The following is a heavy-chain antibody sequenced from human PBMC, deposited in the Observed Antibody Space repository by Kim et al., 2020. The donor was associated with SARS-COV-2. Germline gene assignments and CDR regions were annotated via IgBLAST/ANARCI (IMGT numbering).Heavy chain of an antibody. CDR1: GFTFDEYA. J-gene: IGHJ4*02. D-gene: IGHD3-16*01. V-gene: IGHV3-9*01. CDR2: IFSSGRT. CDR3: IKDIVAGGADS. Sequence: GGSLRLSCAGSGFTFDEYAMHWVRQAPGKGLEWVSGIFSSGRTGYADSMKGRVPISRDNAKNLLYLQINSLTLEDTAFYYCIKDIVAGGADSWGPGTLVT.